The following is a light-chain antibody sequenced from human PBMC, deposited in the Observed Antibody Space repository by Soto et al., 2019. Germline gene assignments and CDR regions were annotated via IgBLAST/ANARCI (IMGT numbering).Light chain of an antibody. CDR3: QQLNSYPIT. CDR2: AAS. J-gene: IGKJ5*01. V-gene: IGKV1-9*01. CDR1: QGISSY. Sequence: DIQLTQSPSFLSASVGDRVTITCRASQGISSYLAWYQQKPGKAPKLLIYAASTLQSAVPSRFSGSGSGTEFTLTISSLQPEDFATYSCQQLNSYPITFGQGTRLEIK.